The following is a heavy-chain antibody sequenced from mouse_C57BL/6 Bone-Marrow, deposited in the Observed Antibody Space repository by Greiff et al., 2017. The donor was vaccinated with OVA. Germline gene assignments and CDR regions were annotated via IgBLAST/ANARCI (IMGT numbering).Heavy chain of an antibody. Sequence: EVQRVESEGGLVQPGSSMKLSCTASGFTFSDYYMAWVRQVPEKGLEWVANINYDGSSTYYLDSLKSRFIISRDNAKNILYLQMSSLKSEDTATYYCAREYFDVWGTGTTVTVSS. CDR2: INYDGSST. CDR3: AREYFDV. V-gene: IGHV5-16*01. J-gene: IGHJ1*03. CDR1: GFTFSDYY.